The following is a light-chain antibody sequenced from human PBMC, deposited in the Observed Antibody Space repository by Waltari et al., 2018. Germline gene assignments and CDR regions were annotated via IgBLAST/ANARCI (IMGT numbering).Light chain of an antibody. Sequence: QSALTQPASVSGSPGQSITISCTGTNSDVGAYNYVPWYQQHPGKAPKLMIYDVSNRPSGVSNRFSGSKSGNTASLTISGLRAEDEADYYCSSYTSSSTLNYVFGTGTKVTVL. J-gene: IGLJ1*01. V-gene: IGLV2-14*03. CDR1: NSDVGAYNY. CDR3: SSYTSSSTLNYV. CDR2: DVS.